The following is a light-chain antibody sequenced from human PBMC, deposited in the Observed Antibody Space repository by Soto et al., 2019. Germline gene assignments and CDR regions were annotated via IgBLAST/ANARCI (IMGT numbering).Light chain of an antibody. CDR1: SSNIGSNT. Sequence: QSVLTQPPSASGTPGQRVTISGSGSSSNIGSNTVNWYQQVPGTAPKLLIYNNNQRPSGVPDRFSGSKSGTSASLAISGLQSEDKGDYYCAAWDDRLNGWVLGGGTKLTVL. CDR3: AAWDDRLNGWV. CDR2: NNN. J-gene: IGLJ3*02. V-gene: IGLV1-44*01.